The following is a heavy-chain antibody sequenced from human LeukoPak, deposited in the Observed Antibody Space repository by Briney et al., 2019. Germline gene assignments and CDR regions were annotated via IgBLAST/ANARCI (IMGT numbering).Heavy chain of an antibody. V-gene: IGHV4-4*07. D-gene: IGHD4-11*01. CDR3: ARGRVSSSVYYSTYYYYFYMDV. CDR1: AGSISSYY. Sequence: SETLSLTCTFSAGSISSYYWSWIRQLAGKGREWIGRIHTSGSTNYNPSLKSRVTMSVDTSKNQFSLKLSSVTATDTAVYFCARGRVSSSVYYSTYYYYFYMDVWGKGTTVTVSS. CDR2: IHTSGST. J-gene: IGHJ6*03.